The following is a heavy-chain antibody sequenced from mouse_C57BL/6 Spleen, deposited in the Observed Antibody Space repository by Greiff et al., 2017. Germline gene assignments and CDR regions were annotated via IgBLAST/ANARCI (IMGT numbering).Heavy chain of an antibody. CDR3: ARSADYYGSSYGLAY. J-gene: IGHJ3*01. D-gene: IGHD1-1*01. CDR1: GYTFTSYW. Sequence: QVQLKQPGAELVKPGASVKLSCKASGYTFTSYWMHWVKQRPGQGLEWIGMIHPNSGSTNYNEKFKSKATLTVDKSSSTAYMQLSSLTSEDSAVYYCARSADYYGSSYGLAYWGQGTLVTVSA. V-gene: IGHV1-64*01. CDR2: IHPNSGST.